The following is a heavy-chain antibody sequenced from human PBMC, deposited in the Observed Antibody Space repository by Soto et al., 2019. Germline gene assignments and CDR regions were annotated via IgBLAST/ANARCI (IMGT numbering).Heavy chain of an antibody. CDR1: AYTFTSYA. D-gene: IGHD6-13*01. Sequence: SVKVSCKASAYTFTSYAMHWVRQAPGQRLEWMGWINAGNGNTKYSQKFQGRVTITRDTSASTAYMELSSLRSEDTAVYYCARFIHIAGWYFDLWGRGTLVTASS. CDR2: INAGNGNT. V-gene: IGHV1-3*01. CDR3: ARFIHIAGWYFDL. J-gene: IGHJ2*01.